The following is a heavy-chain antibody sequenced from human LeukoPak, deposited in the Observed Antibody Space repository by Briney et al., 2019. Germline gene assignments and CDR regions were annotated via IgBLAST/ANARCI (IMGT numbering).Heavy chain of an antibody. CDR2: IIPIFGTA. V-gene: IGHV1-69*01. Sequence: PPASVTVSCKASGGTFSNYSISWVRQAPGQGLEWMGGIIPIFGTANYAQKFQGRVTITADESTSTAYMELSSLRSEDTAVYYCASAQSYYYYGMDVWGQGTTVTVSS. J-gene: IGHJ6*02. CDR1: GGTFSNYS. CDR3: ASAQSYYYYGMDV.